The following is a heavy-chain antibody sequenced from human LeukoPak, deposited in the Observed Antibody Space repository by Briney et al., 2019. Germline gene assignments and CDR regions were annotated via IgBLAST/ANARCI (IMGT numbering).Heavy chain of an antibody. J-gene: IGHJ4*02. V-gene: IGHV3-23*01. CDR1: GFTFSSYA. D-gene: IGHD6-19*01. Sequence: PGGSLRLSCAASGFTFSSYAMSWVRQAPGKGLEWVSAISGSGGSTYYADSLKGRFTISRDNSKNTLYLQMNSLRAEDTAVYYCAKDSPSSGWYIEVDYWGQGTLVTVSS. CDR2: ISGSGGST. CDR3: AKDSPSSGWYIEVDY.